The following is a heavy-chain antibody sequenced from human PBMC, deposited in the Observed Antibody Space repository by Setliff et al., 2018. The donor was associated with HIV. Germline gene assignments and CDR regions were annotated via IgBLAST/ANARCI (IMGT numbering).Heavy chain of an antibody. CDR1: EFTFNIYA. CDR3: AKTTPSSIRSPYYYYMDV. CDR2: ISGSGATT. J-gene: IGHJ6*03. V-gene: IGHV3-23*01. Sequence: PGGFLRLSCAASEFTFNIYAMSWVRQAPGKGLEWVSGISGSGATTNYADSVKGRFTISRDNSKNTLYLQMSTLRAEDTAVYYCAKTTPSSIRSPYYYYMDVWGKGTTVTVSS. D-gene: IGHD6-13*01.